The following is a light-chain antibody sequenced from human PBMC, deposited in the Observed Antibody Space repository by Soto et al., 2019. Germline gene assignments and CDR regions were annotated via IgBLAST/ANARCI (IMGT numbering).Light chain of an antibody. CDR3: QQSYSSPTT. Sequence: DIQMTQSPSFLSASVGDRVTITCRASQSISKHLNWYQQKPGKAPKFLIYGASTLQSGVPSRFTGSGSGTDFTLTVNSLQPEDFATYYCQQSYSSPTTFGQGTRLEI. J-gene: IGKJ5*01. CDR1: QSISKH. CDR2: GAS. V-gene: IGKV1-39*01.